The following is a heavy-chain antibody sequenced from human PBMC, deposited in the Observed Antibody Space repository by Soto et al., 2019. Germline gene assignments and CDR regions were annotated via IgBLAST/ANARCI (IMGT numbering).Heavy chain of an antibody. D-gene: IGHD3-22*01. V-gene: IGHV1-2*02. CDR3: ARGRLDFDGRGYYHFDS. CDR2: INPKNDDT. J-gene: IGHJ4*02. CDR1: GYTFTAYY. Sequence: ASVKVSCKASGYTFTAYYLHWMRQAPGQGLEWMGWINPKNDDTNYAQKFHGTVTLTRDTSIMTAYMELSGLRSGDTAIYYCARGRLDFDGRGYYHFDSWGQGTLVTVSS.